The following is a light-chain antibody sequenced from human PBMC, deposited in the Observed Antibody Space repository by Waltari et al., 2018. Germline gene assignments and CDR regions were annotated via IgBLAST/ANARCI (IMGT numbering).Light chain of an antibody. CDR3: AACDDSLCVPVFG. J-gene: IGLJ1*01. V-gene: IGLV1-47*01. Sequence: QSVLTQPPSASGTPGQTVTISCSGRTTTIGSNFVYWYQHLPGTAPKLCMFGDSQPPSGVPDRFSGFQSGTSASLAISGLRSEDGADYFCAACDDSLCVPVFGFGTGTKVTVL. CDR2: GDS. CDR1: TTTIGSNF.